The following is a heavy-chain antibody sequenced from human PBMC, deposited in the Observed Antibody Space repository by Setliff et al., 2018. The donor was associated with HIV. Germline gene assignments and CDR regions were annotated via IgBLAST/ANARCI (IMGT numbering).Heavy chain of an antibody. V-gene: IGHV4-34*01. CDR3: AAATTLDY. Sequence: PSETLSLTCAVYGGSLSGYYWRWIRQPPGKGLEWIGDVSHTGSTNYNPSLKSRITISADTSKNQFFLRLSSVTAADTAVYYCAAATTLDYWGQGTLVTVSS. CDR2: VSHTGST. D-gene: IGHD1-26*01. CDR1: GGSLSGYY. J-gene: IGHJ4*02.